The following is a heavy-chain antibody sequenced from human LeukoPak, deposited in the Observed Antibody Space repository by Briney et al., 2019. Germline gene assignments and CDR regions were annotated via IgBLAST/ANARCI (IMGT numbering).Heavy chain of an antibody. D-gene: IGHD3-22*01. CDR3: ARRVNSSGYYHYYYYMDV. J-gene: IGHJ6*03. CDR2: IYHSGST. Sequence: KTSETLSLTCTVSGGSISSSSYYWGWIRQPPGKGLEWIGSIYHSGSTYYNPSLKSRVTISVDTSKNQFSLKLSSVTAADTAVYYCARRVNSSGYYHYYYYMDVWGKGTTVTVSS. V-gene: IGHV4-39*01. CDR1: GGSISSSSYY.